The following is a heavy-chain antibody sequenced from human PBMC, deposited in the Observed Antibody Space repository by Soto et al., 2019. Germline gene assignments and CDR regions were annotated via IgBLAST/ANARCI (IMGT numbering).Heavy chain of an antibody. J-gene: IGHJ3*02. CDR3: ASKGTDFWSGPDAFDI. Sequence: PSETLSLTCTVSGGSVSSGGYYWSWIRRHPGKGLEWIGYIYYSGSTYYNPSLKSRVTISVDTSKNQFSLKLSSVTAADTAVYYCASKGTDFWSGPDAFDIWGQGTMVTVSS. CDR2: IYYSGST. CDR1: GGSVSSGGYY. V-gene: IGHV4-31*03. D-gene: IGHD3-3*01.